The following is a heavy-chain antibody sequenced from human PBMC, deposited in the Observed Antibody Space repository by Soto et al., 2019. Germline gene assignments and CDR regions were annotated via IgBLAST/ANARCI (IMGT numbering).Heavy chain of an antibody. CDR2: IYHSGST. V-gene: IGHV4-4*02. CDR1: GGSISSSNW. Sequence: SETLSLTCAVSGGSISSSNWWSWVRQPPGKGLEWIGEIYHSGSTNYNPSLKSRVTISVDKSKNQFSLKLSSVTAADTAVYYCARGGYSYLGYYYGMDVWGQGTTVTVSS. D-gene: IGHD5-18*01. CDR3: ARGGYSYLGYYYGMDV. J-gene: IGHJ6*02.